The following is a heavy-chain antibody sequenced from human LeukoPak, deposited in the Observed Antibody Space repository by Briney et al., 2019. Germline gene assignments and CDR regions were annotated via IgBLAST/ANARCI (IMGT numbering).Heavy chain of an antibody. CDR3: AKAVGFWDFDL. D-gene: IGHD1-26*01. CDR2: ICGSGGST. CDR1: GFTFSSYA. J-gene: IGHJ2*01. Sequence: GGSLRLSCAASGFTFSSYAMSGVRQAPGKGLEWVSAICGSGGSTYYADSVKGRFTISRDNSKNTLYQQMNSLRAEDTAVYYCAKAVGFWDFDLWGRGTLVTVSS. V-gene: IGHV3-23*01.